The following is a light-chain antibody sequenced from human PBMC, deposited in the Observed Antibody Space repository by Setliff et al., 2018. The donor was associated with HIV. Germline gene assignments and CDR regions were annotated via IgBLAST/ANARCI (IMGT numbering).Light chain of an antibody. V-gene: IGLV2-14*03. J-gene: IGLJ1*01. Sequence: ALTQPASVSGSPGQSITISCTGTSNDIGGYSYVSWYQQYPGKAPKMMIYGVSKRPSGVSNRFSASKAGNMASLTISGLQPEDEADYYCCSYTSSSTRLFGTGTKVTVL. CDR3: CSYTSSSTRL. CDR1: SNDIGGYSY. CDR2: GVS.